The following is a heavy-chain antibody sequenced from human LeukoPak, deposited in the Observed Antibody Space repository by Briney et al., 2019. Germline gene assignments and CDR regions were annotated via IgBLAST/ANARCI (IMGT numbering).Heavy chain of an antibody. D-gene: IGHD6-13*01. Sequence: SETLSLTCTVPGGSISSSSYYWGWIRQPPGKGLEWIGSIYYSGSTYYNPSLKSRVTISVDTSKNQFSLKLSSVTAADTAVYYCARAPPGYSSSWYGRPFDPWGQGTLVTVSS. CDR2: IYYSGST. J-gene: IGHJ5*02. CDR1: GGSISSSSYY. V-gene: IGHV4-39*07. CDR3: ARAPPGYSSSWYGRPFDP.